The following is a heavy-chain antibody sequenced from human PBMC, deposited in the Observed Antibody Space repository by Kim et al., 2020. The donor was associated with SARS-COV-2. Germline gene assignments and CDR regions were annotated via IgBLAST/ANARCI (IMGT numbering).Heavy chain of an antibody. J-gene: IGHJ6*02. V-gene: IGHV3-74*01. CDR2: INTDGSST. D-gene: IGHD3-3*01. CDR1: GFYFNTHW. Sequence: GGSLRLSCAASGFYFNTHWMHWVRQVPGKGLVWVSRINTDGSSTSYADSVDGRFTISRDNAKNTLYLQMNSLRAEDTAVYYCARVTHGQGPLRFLHWKGAMDVWGQGTTVTVSS. CDR3: ARVTHGQGPLRFLHWKGAMDV.